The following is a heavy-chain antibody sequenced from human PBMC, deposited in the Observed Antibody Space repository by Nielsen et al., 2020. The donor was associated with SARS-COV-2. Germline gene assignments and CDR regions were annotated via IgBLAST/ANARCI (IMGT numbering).Heavy chain of an antibody. Sequence: GGSLRLSCAASGITFSNYAMHWVRQAPGKGLEWVAVISHDGSNKNYVDSVKGRFTISRDNSKNTLYMQMSSLRAEDTAVYYCAKDRRQARPWEGAITGITGWDYWGQGTLVTVSS. D-gene: IGHD1-7*01. V-gene: IGHV3-30*18. CDR1: GITFSNYA. J-gene: IGHJ4*02. CDR3: AKDRRQARPWEGAITGITGWDY. CDR2: ISHDGSNK.